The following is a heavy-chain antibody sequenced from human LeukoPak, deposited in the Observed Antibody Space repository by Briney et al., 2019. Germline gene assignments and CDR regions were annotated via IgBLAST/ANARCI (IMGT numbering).Heavy chain of an antibody. Sequence: ASVKVSCKASGYTFTGYYMHWVRQAPGQGLEWMGGIIPIFGTANYAQKFQGRVTITTDESTSTAYMELSSLRSEDTAVYYCARVGTRGYSYGYPFDYWGQGTLVTVSS. J-gene: IGHJ4*02. CDR1: GYTFTGYY. CDR3: ARVGTRGYSYGYPFDY. D-gene: IGHD5-18*01. V-gene: IGHV1-69*05. CDR2: IIPIFGTA.